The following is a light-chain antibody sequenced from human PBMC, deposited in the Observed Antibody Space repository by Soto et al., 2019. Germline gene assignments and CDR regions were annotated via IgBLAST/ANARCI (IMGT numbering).Light chain of an antibody. V-gene: IGKV1-9*01. CDR2: GAS. Sequence: IQLTQAPSSLSASVGDRVTITCRAIQGIINYLAWYQQKPWKAPKLLIYGASTLQSGVPSRFSGSGSWTDFTLTVSSLQTEDFATYYCQQLFMYPPTFGPGTKVDIK. CDR1: QGIINY. CDR3: QQLFMYPPT. J-gene: IGKJ3*01.